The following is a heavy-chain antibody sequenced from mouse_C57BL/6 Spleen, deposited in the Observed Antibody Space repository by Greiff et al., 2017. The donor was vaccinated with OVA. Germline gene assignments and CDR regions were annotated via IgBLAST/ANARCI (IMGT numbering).Heavy chain of an antibody. J-gene: IGHJ2*01. D-gene: IGHD1-1*01. CDR2: FHPYNDDT. CDR3: AVLYYYGSSYLDY. CDR1: GYTFTTYP. V-gene: IGHV1-47*01. Sequence: VNLQQSGAELVKPGASVKMSCKASGYTFTTYPIEWMKQNHGKSLEWIGNFHPYNDDTKYNEKFKGKATLTVEKSSSTVYLELSRLTSDDSAVYYCAVLYYYGSSYLDYWGQGTTLTVSS.